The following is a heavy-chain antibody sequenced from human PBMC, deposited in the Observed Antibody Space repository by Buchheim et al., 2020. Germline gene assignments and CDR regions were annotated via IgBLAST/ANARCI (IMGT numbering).Heavy chain of an antibody. D-gene: IGHD6-13*01. CDR1: GGSFSGYY. J-gene: IGHJ4*02. CDR2: INHSGST. CDR3: ARMYSGSLMYNGYDY. Sequence: QVQLQQWGAGLWKPSETLSLTCAVYGGSFSGYYWSWIRQPPGKGLEWIGEINHSGSTNYNPSLKSRVTISVDTSKNQFSLKLSSVTAADAAVYYCARMYSGSLMYNGYDYWGQGTL. V-gene: IGHV4-34*01.